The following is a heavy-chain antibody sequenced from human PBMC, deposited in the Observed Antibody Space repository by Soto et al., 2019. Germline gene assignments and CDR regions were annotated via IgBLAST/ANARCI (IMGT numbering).Heavy chain of an antibody. CDR3: ARDILPQWLTSYFFDF. V-gene: IGHV3-30-3*01. J-gene: IGHJ4*02. D-gene: IGHD6-19*01. CDR2: ISFEGNNK. CDR1: GFTFSRYS. Sequence: QVQLVESGGGVVQPGRSLRLSCAASGFTFSRYSMNWVRQAPGKGLEWVAVISFEGNNKYYADSVKGRFTISRDDSNNTLYLQMNTLRAEYTAVYYCARDILPQWLTSYFFDFWGQGTLVTVSS.